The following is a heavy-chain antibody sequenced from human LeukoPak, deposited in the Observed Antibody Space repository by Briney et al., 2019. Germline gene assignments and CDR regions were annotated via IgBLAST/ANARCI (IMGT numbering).Heavy chain of an antibody. CDR2: IYYSGST. CDR1: GGSISSSSYY. Sequence: SETLSLTCTVSGGSISSSSYYWGWIRQPPGKGLEWIGSIYYSGSTYYNPSLKSRVTISVDTSKNQFSLKLSSVTAADTAVYYCARDRYSSGWYGLDAFDIWGQGTMVTVSS. V-gene: IGHV4-39*07. J-gene: IGHJ3*02. CDR3: ARDRYSSGWYGLDAFDI. D-gene: IGHD6-19*01.